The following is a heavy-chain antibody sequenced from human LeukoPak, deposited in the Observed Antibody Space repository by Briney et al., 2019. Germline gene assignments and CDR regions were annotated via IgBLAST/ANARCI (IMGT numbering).Heavy chain of an antibody. CDR1: GYTFTSYG. D-gene: IGHD4-17*01. J-gene: IGHJ4*02. V-gene: IGHV1-18*01. Sequence: ASVKVSCKASGYTFTSYGISWVRQAPGQGLEWMGWISAYNGNTNYAQKLQGRVTMTRNTSISTAYMELSSLRSEDTAVYYCARGTTVTTWRMGYWGQGTLVTVSS. CDR2: ISAYNGNT. CDR3: ARGTTVTTWRMGY.